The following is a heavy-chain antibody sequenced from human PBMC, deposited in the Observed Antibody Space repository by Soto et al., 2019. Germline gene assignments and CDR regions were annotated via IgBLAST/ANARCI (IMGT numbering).Heavy chain of an antibody. CDR3: ARSIFGVVIYGSNWFDP. CDR1: GGSVSSGSYY. V-gene: IGHV4-61*01. D-gene: IGHD3-3*01. J-gene: IGHJ5*02. CDR2: IYYSGST. Sequence: ETLSLTCTVSGGSVSSGSYYWSWIRQPPGKGLEWIGYIYYSGSTNYNPSLKSRVTISVDTSKNQFSLKLSSVTAADTAVYYCARSIFGVVIYGSNWFDPWGQGTLVTVSS.